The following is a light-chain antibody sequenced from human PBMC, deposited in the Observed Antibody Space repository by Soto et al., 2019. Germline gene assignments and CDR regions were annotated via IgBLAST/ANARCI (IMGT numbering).Light chain of an antibody. J-gene: IGKJ3*01. Sequence: DIQMTQSPSSLSASIGDRVTISCHASEDISHYVNWYQQQPGKAPKLLIYDGYELQTGVPSRFSGSGSKTDFYLNISSLRPEDFASYYCQQYDNIRVTFGPGTRVDLK. CDR1: EDISHY. CDR2: DGY. CDR3: QQYDNIRVT. V-gene: IGKV1-33*01.